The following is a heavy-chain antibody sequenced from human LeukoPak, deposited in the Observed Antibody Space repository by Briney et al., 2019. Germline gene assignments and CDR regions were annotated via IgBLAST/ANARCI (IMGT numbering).Heavy chain of an antibody. CDR1: GFTVSNNY. Sequence: GGSLRLSCAASGFTVSNNYMSWVRQAPGKGLEWVSVIYSGGATYHADSVKGRFTISRDNSKNTLYLQMNSLRAEDTAVYYCARKYYYDSSGSDAFDIWGQGTMVTVSS. CDR3: ARKYYYDSSGSDAFDI. D-gene: IGHD3-22*01. J-gene: IGHJ3*02. CDR2: IYSGGAT. V-gene: IGHV3-53*01.